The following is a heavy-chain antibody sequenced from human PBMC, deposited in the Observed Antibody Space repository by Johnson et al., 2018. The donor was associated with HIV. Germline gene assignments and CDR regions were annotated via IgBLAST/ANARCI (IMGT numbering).Heavy chain of an antibody. Sequence: QVQVVESGGGVVQPGRSLRLSCAASGFTFSSYAMHWVRQAPGKGLEWVAVISYDGSNKYYADSVKGRFTISRDNSKNTLYLQMNSLRAEDTAVYYCARDRDLGRAFDIWGQGTMVTVSS. CDR1: GFTFSSYA. V-gene: IGHV3-30-3*01. CDR2: ISYDGSNK. CDR3: ARDRDLGRAFDI. D-gene: IGHD1-26*01. J-gene: IGHJ3*02.